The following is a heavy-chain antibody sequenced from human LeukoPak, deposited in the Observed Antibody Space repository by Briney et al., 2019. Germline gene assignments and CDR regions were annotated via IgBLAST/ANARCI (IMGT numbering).Heavy chain of an antibody. CDR2: ISGSGGST. V-gene: IGHV3-23*01. CDR3: ARSPSYSSGWYQDY. Sequence: GGSLRLSCAASGFTFSSYAMSWVRQAPGKGLEWVSAISGSGGSTYYADSVKGRFTISRDNAKNSLYLQMNSLRAEDTAVYYCARSPSYSSGWYQDYWGQGTLVTVSS. J-gene: IGHJ4*02. D-gene: IGHD6-19*01. CDR1: GFTFSSYA.